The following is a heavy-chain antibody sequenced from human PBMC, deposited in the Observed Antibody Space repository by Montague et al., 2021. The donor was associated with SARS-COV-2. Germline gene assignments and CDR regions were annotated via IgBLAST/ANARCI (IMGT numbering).Heavy chain of an antibody. V-gene: IGHV4-34*01. D-gene: IGHD1-26*01. CDR3: ARVGSGTLEFDL. CDR1: GGSFSNYY. J-gene: IGHJ4*02. CDR2: SNHRGST. Sequence: SETLSLTCAVYGGSFSNYYWCWIRQPPGKGLEWIGNSNHRGSTNXXPSFKSRVPISVDTSTNQFSLKLSSVTAADTAVYFCARVGSGTLEFDLWGQGTLVTVSS.